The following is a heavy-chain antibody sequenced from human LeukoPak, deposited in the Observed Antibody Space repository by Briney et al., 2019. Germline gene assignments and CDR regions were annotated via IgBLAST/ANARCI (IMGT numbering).Heavy chain of an antibody. CDR3: ARGGGAFCGSDCHRNFDY. Sequence: GGSLGLSCAASGFTVSNSYMSWVRQAPGKGLEWVSVIYSDGSTFYTNSVKGRFTISRDNSQNTLSLQMNSLRAEDTAVYYCARGGGAFCGSDCHRNFDYWGQGTLVTVSS. CDR2: IYSDGST. CDR1: GFTVSNSY. J-gene: IGHJ4*02. D-gene: IGHD2-21*02. V-gene: IGHV3-53*01.